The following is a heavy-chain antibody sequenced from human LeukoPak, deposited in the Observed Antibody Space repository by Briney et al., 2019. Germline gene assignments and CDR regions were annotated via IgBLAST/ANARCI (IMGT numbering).Heavy chain of an antibody. D-gene: IGHD3-10*01. CDR1: GFTFSSFG. Sequence: PGGSLRLSCAASGFTFSSFGMHWVRQAPGKGLEWVAFIRYDGSNKYYADSVRGRFTISRDNSKNTLYLQMNSLRAEDTAVYYCARGFMYYYGSGSGFDYWGQGTLVTVSS. J-gene: IGHJ4*02. V-gene: IGHV3-30*02. CDR3: ARGFMYYYGSGSGFDY. CDR2: IRYDGSNK.